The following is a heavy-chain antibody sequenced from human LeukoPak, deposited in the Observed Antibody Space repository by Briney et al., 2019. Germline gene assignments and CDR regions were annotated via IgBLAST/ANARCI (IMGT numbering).Heavy chain of an antibody. J-gene: IGHJ4*02. CDR3: ARQIPIGYSSGWYQGYFDY. V-gene: IGHV4-59*08. CDR1: GGSISSYY. Sequence: PSETLSLTCTVSGGSISSYYWSWIRQPPGKGLKWIGYIYYSGSTNYNPSLKSRVSISVDTSKNQLSLKLSSVTAADTAVYYCARQIPIGYSSGWYQGYFDYWGQGTLVTVSS. CDR2: IYYSGST. D-gene: IGHD6-19*01.